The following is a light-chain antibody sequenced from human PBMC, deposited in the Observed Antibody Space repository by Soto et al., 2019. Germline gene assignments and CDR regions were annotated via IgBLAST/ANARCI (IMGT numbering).Light chain of an antibody. J-gene: IGKJ5*01. CDR3: PQYNNWPPIT. CDR2: GAS. V-gene: IGKV3-15*01. CDR1: QSVRNN. Sequence: EIVMTQSPATLSVSPGDTVTLSCRASQSVRNNLAWYQQKPGQAPRLLIYGASTRATGIPARFSGSGSGTDFPLTLSSLQSEDFALYYCPQYNNWPPITFGQGTRLEIK.